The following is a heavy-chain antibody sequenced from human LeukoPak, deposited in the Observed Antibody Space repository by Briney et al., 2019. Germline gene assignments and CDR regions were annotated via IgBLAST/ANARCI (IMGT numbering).Heavy chain of an antibody. V-gene: IGHV3-23*01. J-gene: IGHJ6*03. CDR1: GFTFSSYG. Sequence: GGSLRLSCAASGFTFSSYGMSWVRQAPGKGLEWVSAISGSGGSTYYADSVKGRFTISRDNSKNTLYLQMNSLKTEDTAVYYCTTDGMDYGSALYYYYMDVWGTGTTVTVSS. CDR3: TTDGMDYGSALYYYYMDV. CDR2: ISGSGGST. D-gene: IGHD3-10*01.